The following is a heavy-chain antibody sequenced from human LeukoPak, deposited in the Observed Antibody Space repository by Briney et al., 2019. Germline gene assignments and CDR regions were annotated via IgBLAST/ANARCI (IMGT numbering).Heavy chain of an antibody. CDR1: GGTFRSYA. D-gene: IGHD2-21*02. CDR3: ASCGGDCYSPPPENYYYYYYMDV. V-gene: IGHV1-69*06. J-gene: IGHJ6*03. CDR2: IIPIFGTA. Sequence: ASVKVSCKASGGTFRSYAISWVRQAPGQGLEWMGGIIPIFGTANYAQKFQGRVTITADKSTSTAYMELSSLRSEDTAVYYCASCGGDCYSPPPENYYYYYYMDVWGKGTTVTVSS.